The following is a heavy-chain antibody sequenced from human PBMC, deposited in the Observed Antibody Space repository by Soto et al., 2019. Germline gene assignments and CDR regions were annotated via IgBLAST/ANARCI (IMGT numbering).Heavy chain of an antibody. Sequence: ASVKVSCKASGYTFTSYGISWVRQAPGQGLEWMGWISAGNGNTKYAQKLQGRVTMTRDTSTSTAYMELSSLRSEDTAVYYCARVSPPHYDLLHLSEGFALWGQGALVTVSS. D-gene: IGHD3-3*01. CDR2: ISAGNGNT. V-gene: IGHV1-18*04. CDR1: GYTFTSYG. CDR3: ARVSPPHYDLLHLSEGFAL. J-gene: IGHJ1*01.